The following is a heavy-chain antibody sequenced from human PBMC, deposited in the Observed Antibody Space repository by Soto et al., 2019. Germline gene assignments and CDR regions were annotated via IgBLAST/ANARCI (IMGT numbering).Heavy chain of an antibody. CDR1: GFTFSSYA. V-gene: IGHV3-23*01. D-gene: IGHD2-2*01. CDR3: AKDLRYCSRTSCFFEP. Sequence: PGGSLRLSCAASGFTFSSYAMSWVRQAPGKGLEWVSAISGSVGITYYADSVKGRFTISRDNSKNTLYLQMNSLRAEDTAVYYCAKDLRYCSRTSCFFEPWGKETMVNVSS. J-gene: IGHJ5*02. CDR2: ISGSVGIT.